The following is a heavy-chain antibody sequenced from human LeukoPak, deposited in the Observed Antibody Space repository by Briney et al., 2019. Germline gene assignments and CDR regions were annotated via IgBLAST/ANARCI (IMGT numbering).Heavy chain of an antibody. CDR3: ARGWGYCSGGSCYRNGMDV. V-gene: IGHV4-34*01. CDR1: GGSFSGYY. CDR2: INHSGST. J-gene: IGHJ6*04. D-gene: IGHD2-15*01. Sequence: PSETLSLTSAVYGGSFSGYYWSWIRQPPGKGLEWIGEINHSGSTNYNPSLKSRVTISVDTSKNQFSLKLSSVTAADTAVYYCARGWGYCSGGSCYRNGMDVWGKGTTVTVSS.